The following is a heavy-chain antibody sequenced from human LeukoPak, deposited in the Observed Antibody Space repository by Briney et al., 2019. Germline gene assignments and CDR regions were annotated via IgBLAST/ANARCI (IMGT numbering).Heavy chain of an antibody. D-gene: IGHD3-22*01. CDR1: GFTFSDYY. V-gene: IGHV3-11*01. CDR3: ARDVYYYDSSGYLPDY. Sequence: PGGSLRLSCAASGFTFSDYYMSWIRQAPGKGLEWVSYISSSGSTIYYADSVKGRFTISRDNAKNSLYLQMNSLRAGDTAVYYCARDVYYYDSSGYLPDYWGQGTLVTVSS. CDR2: ISSSGSTI. J-gene: IGHJ4*02.